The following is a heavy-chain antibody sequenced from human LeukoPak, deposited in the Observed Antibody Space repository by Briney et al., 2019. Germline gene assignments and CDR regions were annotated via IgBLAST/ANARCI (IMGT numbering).Heavy chain of an antibody. Sequence: SETLSLTCTVSGGSINSSSYYWGWIRQPPGKGLEWIGSIYYSGSTYYNPSLKSRVTISVDTSKNQFSLKLSSVTAADTAVYYCARQGSSSGWYYRGGFDYWGQGTLVTVSS. CDR3: ARQGSSSGWYYRGGFDY. J-gene: IGHJ4*02. CDR2: IYYSGST. V-gene: IGHV4-39*01. CDR1: GGSINSSSYY. D-gene: IGHD6-19*01.